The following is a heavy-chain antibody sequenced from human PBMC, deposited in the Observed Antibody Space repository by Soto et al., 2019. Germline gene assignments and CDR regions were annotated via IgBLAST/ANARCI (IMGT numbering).Heavy chain of an antibody. J-gene: IGHJ4*02. Sequence: PGESLKISCKGSGYSFAGYWITWVRQKPGKGLEWMGRIDPSDSQTYYSPSFRGHVTISVTKSITTVFLQWSSLRASDTAMYYCAIQIYDSDTGPNFQYSFDSWGQGTPVTVSS. D-gene: IGHD3-22*01. CDR2: IDPSDSQT. CDR3: AIQIYDSDTGPNFQYSFDS. CDR1: GYSFAGYW. V-gene: IGHV5-10-1*01.